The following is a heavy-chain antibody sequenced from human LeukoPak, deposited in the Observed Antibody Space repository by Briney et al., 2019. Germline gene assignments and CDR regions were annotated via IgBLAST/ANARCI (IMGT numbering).Heavy chain of an antibody. J-gene: IGHJ4*02. CDR1: GFTFSSYG. Sequence: GGSLRLSCAASGFTFSSYGMHWVRQAPGKGLEWVAVISYDGSNKYYADSVKGRFTISRDNTKNSLYLQMNSLRAEDAAVYYCARDYVGAGVYWGQGTVVTVSS. D-gene: IGHD1-26*01. CDR2: ISYDGSNK. CDR3: ARDYVGAGVY. V-gene: IGHV3-30*03.